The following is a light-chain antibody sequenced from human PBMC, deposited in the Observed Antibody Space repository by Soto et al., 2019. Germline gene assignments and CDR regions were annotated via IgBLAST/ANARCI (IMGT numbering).Light chain of an antibody. CDR1: SSDVGGYNS. Sequence: QSALTHPASVSGSPGQSITISCTGTSSDVGGYNSVSWYQQHPGKAPKLMIYDVSNRPSGVSNRFSGSKSGNTASLTISGLQAEDEADYYCSSYTSSSTLVFGTGTKLTVL. V-gene: IGLV2-14*01. CDR2: DVS. J-gene: IGLJ1*01. CDR3: SSYTSSSTLV.